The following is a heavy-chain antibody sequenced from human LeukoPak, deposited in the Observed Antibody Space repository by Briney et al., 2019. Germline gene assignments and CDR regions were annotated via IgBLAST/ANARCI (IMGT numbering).Heavy chain of an antibody. Sequence: AGSLTLSCAAYGFTFSSYYWSWFRQAPGKGLEWVANIKQDGSEKYYVDSVKGRFTISRDNAKNSLYLQMNSLRAEDTAVYYCARDAAVNRRMDVWGQGTTVTVSS. V-gene: IGHV3-7*01. CDR2: IKQDGSEK. CDR3: ARDAAVNRRMDV. CDR1: GFTFSSYY. J-gene: IGHJ6*02. D-gene: IGHD4-23*01.